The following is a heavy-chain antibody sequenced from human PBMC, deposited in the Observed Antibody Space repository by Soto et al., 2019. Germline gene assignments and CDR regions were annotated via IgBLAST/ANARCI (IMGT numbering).Heavy chain of an antibody. CDR2: INAGNGNT. D-gene: IGHD2-2*01. CDR1: GDTFTTYV. Sequence: GASVKVSCKASGDTFTTYVMHWVRQAPGQRLEWMGWINAGNGNTKYSQKFQGRVTIIRDTSASTAYMELSSLRSEDTAVYYCARESGDIVVVPGATEDYGMDVWGQGTTVTVSS. V-gene: IGHV1-3*01. CDR3: ARESGDIVVVPGATEDYGMDV. J-gene: IGHJ6*02.